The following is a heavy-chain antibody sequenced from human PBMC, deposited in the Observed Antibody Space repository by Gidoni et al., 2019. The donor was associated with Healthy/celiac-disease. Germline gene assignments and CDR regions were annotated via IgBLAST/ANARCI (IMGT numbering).Heavy chain of an antibody. V-gene: IGHV1-18*04. CDR2: ISAYNGNR. CDR1: ASTFTSYG. Sequence: QVQLVQPGAEVKKPGASAKLSCKASASTFTSYGISWVRQAPGQGLEWMGWISAYNGNRTNAQKLQGRVTMTTDTSTSTADMELRSLRSDDTAVYYCARGVSGATRRVGDYYYYYMDVWGKGTTVTVSS. CDR3: ARGVSGATRRVGDYYYYYMDV. J-gene: IGHJ6*03. D-gene: IGHD1-26*01.